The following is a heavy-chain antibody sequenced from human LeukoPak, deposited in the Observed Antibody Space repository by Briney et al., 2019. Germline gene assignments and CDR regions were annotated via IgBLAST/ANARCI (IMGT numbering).Heavy chain of an antibody. J-gene: IGHJ4*02. V-gene: IGHV4-61*01. CDR3: ARGADIVVVPAAPKAFDY. Sequence: SETLSLTCTVSGYSISSDYYWSWIRQPPGKGLEWIGYIYYSGSTNYNPSLKSRVTISVDTSKNQFSLKLSSVTAADTAVYYCARGADIVVVPAAPKAFDYWGQGTLVTVSS. CDR2: IYYSGST. D-gene: IGHD2-2*01. CDR1: GYSISSDYY.